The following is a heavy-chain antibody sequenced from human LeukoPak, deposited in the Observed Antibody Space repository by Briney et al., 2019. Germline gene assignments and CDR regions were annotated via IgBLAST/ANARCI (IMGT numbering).Heavy chain of an antibody. CDR3: ARAPHPYCSGGNCIYFDY. V-gene: IGHV3-21*01. D-gene: IGHD2-15*01. J-gene: IGHJ4*02. CDR1: GFTFSSYS. Sequence: GGSLRLSCAASGFTFSSYSMDWVRQAPGKGLEWVSSISTSSIYIYCTDSVKGRFTLSRDNAKKSLYLQMNSLRAEDTAVYYCARAPHPYCSGGNCIYFDYWGQGTLVTVSS. CDR2: ISTSSIYI.